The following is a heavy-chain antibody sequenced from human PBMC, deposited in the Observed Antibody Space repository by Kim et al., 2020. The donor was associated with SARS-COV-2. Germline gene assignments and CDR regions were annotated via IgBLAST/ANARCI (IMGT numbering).Heavy chain of an antibody. CDR2: RT. J-gene: IGHJ4*02. V-gene: IGHV3-74*01. CDR3: ASRIYTSFDS. Sequence: RTTYADSVKGRFTGSRDNAKNTLDLQMNSLRAEDTAMYYCASRIYTSFDSWGQGTLVTVSS.